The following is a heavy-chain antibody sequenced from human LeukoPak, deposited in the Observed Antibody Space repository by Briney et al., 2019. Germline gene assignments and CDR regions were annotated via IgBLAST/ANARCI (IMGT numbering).Heavy chain of an antibody. Sequence: PGGSLRLSCAASGFTFSSYGMPWVRQAPGKGLEWVAVIWYDGSNKYYADSVKGRFTISRDNSKNTLYLQMNSLRAEDTAVYYCARRYSGSYPIDYWGQGTLVTVSS. J-gene: IGHJ4*02. CDR3: ARRYSGSYPIDY. V-gene: IGHV3-33*01. D-gene: IGHD1-26*01. CDR2: IWYDGSNK. CDR1: GFTFSSYG.